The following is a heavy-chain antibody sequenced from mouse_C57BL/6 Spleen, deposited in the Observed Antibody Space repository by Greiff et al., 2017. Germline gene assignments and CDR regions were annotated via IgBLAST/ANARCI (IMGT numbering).Heavy chain of an antibody. CDR2: IDPSDSYT. CDR1: GYTFTSYW. J-gene: IGHJ3*01. Sequence: QVQLQQPGAELVMPGASVKLSCKASGYTFTSYWMHWVKQRPGQGLEWIGEIDPSDSYTNYNQKFKDKATLTVDKSSSTAYMQLSSLTSEDSAVSYCARTDYGNDNWGQGTLVTVSA. V-gene: IGHV1-69*01. D-gene: IGHD2-1*01. CDR3: ARTDYGNDN.